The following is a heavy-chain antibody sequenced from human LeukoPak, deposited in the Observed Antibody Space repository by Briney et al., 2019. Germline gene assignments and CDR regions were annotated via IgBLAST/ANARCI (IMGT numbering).Heavy chain of an antibody. CDR1: GGTFSSYA. CDR3: ARGARNYYYYMDV. CDR2: IIPIFGTA. Sequence: GASVKVSCKASGGTFSSYAISWVRQAPGQGLEWVGGIIPIFGTANYAQKFQGRVTITADESTSTAYMELCSLRSEDTAVYYCARGARNYYYYMDVWGKGTTVTISS. V-gene: IGHV1-69*13. J-gene: IGHJ6*03.